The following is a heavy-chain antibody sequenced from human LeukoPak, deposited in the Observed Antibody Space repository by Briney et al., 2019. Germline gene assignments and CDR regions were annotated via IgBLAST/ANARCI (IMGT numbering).Heavy chain of an antibody. CDR2: IIPIFGTA. J-gene: IGHJ4*02. CDR1: GGTFSSYA. V-gene: IGHV1-69*13. CDR3: ARDRSGSYLPYYFDY. Sequence: SVTVSCTASGGTFSSYAISWVRQAPGQGLEWMGGIIPIFGTANYAQKFQGRVTITADESTSTAYMELSSLRSEDTAVYYCARDRSGSYLPYYFDYWGRGTLVTVSS. D-gene: IGHD1-26*01.